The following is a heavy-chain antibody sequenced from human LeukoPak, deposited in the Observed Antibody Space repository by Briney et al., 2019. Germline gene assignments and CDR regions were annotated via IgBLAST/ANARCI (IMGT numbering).Heavy chain of an antibody. CDR3: AKDVDGVRYCSGGSCYSNY. CDR1: GFTFSSYA. J-gene: IGHJ4*02. CDR2: ISGSGGST. D-gene: IGHD2-15*01. Sequence: GGSLRLSCAASGFTFSSYAMSWVRQAPGKGLEWVSTISGSGGSTYYADSGKGRFTVSRDNSKNTLYLQMNSLRAEDTAVYYCAKDVDGVRYCSGGSCYSNYWGQGTLVTVSS. V-gene: IGHV3-23*01.